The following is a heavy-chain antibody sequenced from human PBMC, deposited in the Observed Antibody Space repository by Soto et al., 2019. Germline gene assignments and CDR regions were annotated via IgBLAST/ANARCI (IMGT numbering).Heavy chain of an antibody. D-gene: IGHD3-16*01. CDR1: GFTFSDYY. CDR2: IIISSSDT. Sequence: GGSLRLSCAASGFTFSDYYMNWIRQAPGKGLEWVSYIIISSSDTNYADSVKGRFTISRDNAKNSLYLQMNSLRAEDTAVYYCARAAPLFGGILNWGQGTLVTVSS. CDR3: ARAAPLFGGILN. J-gene: IGHJ4*02. V-gene: IGHV3-11*06.